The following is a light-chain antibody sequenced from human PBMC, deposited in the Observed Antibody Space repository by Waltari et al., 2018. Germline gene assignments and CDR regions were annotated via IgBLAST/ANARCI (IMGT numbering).Light chain of an antibody. CDR2: EVT. CDR3: CSYAGLGIYV. J-gene: IGLJ1*01. Sequence: QSGLTQPASVSGSPGQSITVSCTGTSRYVGNYNLVSWYQQYPGKAPKLMVYEVTKRTSGVSDRFSGSKSGNTASLTISGLQSEDEADYYCCSYAGLGIYVFGTGTKVTVL. CDR1: SRYVGNYNL. V-gene: IGLV2-23*02.